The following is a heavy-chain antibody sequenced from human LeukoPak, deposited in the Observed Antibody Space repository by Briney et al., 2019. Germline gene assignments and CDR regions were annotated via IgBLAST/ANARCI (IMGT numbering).Heavy chain of an antibody. D-gene: IGHD6-13*01. Sequence: PGGSLRLSCAASGFTFSSYAMNWVRQAPGKGLEWVSSISSSSSYIYYADSVKGRFTISRDNAKNSLYLQMNSLRGEDTAVYYCARDRDSSSWFDYWGQGALVTVSS. CDR3: ARDRDSSSWFDY. CDR2: ISSSSSYI. J-gene: IGHJ4*02. V-gene: IGHV3-21*01. CDR1: GFTFSSYA.